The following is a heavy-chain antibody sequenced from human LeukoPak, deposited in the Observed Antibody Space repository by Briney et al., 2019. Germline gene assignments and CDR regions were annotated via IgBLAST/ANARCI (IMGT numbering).Heavy chain of an antibody. J-gene: IGHJ4*02. V-gene: IGHV1-2*02. D-gene: IGHD2-15*01. Sequence: ASVKVSCKASGYTFTGYYMHWVRQAPGQGLEWMGWINPNSGGTNYAQKFQGRVTMTRDTSISTAHMELSRLRSDVTAVYYCARDFCSGGSCYSRFDYWGQGTLVTVSS. CDR2: INPNSGGT. CDR1: GYTFTGYY. CDR3: ARDFCSGGSCYSRFDY.